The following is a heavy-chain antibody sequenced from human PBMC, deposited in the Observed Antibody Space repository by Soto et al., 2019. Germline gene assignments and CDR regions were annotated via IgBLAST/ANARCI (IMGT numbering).Heavy chain of an antibody. D-gene: IGHD2-15*01. Sequence: PGGSLRLSCAASGFTFSSYAMSWVRQAPGKGLEWVSAISGSGGSTYYADSVKGRFTISRDNSKNTLYLQMNSLRAEDTAVYYCAKADLTVVVASWFDPWGQGXLVTVYS. V-gene: IGHV3-23*01. J-gene: IGHJ5*02. CDR1: GFTFSSYA. CDR3: AKADLTVVVASWFDP. CDR2: ISGSGGST.